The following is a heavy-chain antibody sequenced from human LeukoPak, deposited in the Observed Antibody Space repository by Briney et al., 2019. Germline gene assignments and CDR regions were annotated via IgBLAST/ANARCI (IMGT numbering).Heavy chain of an antibody. CDR3: ARDKVGYTYGYVRAHYGMDV. J-gene: IGHJ6*02. D-gene: IGHD5-18*01. CDR2: IWYDGSNK. V-gene: IGHV3-33*01. CDR1: GFTFSSYG. Sequence: PGRSLRLSCAASGFTFSSYGMHWVRQAPGKGLEWVAVIWYDGSNKYYADSVKGRFTISRDNSKNTLYLQMNSLRAEDTAVYYCARDKVGYTYGYVRAHYGMDVWGQGTTVIVSS.